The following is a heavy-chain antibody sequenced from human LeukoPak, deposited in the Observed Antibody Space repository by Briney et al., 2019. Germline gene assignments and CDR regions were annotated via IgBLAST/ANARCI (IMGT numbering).Heavy chain of an antibody. Sequence: GASVKVSCKASGGTFSSYAISWVRQAPGQGLEWMGGIIPIFGTANYAQKFQGRVTITADKSTSIAYMELSSLRSEDAAAYYCARDEDCSSTSCYAGDYWGQGTLVTVSS. CDR3: ARDEDCSSTSCYAGDY. V-gene: IGHV1-69*06. CDR1: GGTFSSYA. J-gene: IGHJ4*02. D-gene: IGHD2-2*01. CDR2: IIPIFGTA.